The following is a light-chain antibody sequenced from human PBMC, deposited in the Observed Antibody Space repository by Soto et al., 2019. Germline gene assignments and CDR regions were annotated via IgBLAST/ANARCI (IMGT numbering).Light chain of an antibody. J-gene: IGKJ5*01. Sequence: ELVLPQSPATLSLSPGARATLPCRGSQSVSSNLAWYQQKPGQAPRLLIYDAYTRATGIPARFSRSVSGTDFTLTISSLEPEDFAVYYCQQRSNWPPITFGQGTRLEIK. CDR3: QQRSNWPPIT. V-gene: IGKV3-11*01. CDR2: DAY. CDR1: QSVSSN.